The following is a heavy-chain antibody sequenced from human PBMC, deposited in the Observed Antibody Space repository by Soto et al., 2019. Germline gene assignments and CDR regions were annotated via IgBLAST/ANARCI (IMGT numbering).Heavy chain of an antibody. CDR1: GGSFSGYY. J-gene: IGHJ6*02. CDR2: INHSGST. CDR3: ARGQSRGYSSSWYRTYYYGMDV. Sequence: SETLSLTCAVYGGSFSGYYWSWIRQPPGKGLEWIGEINHSGSTNYNPSLKSRVTISVDTSKNQFSLKLSSVTAADTAAYYCARGQSRGYSSSWYRTYYYGMDVWGQGTTVTVSS. D-gene: IGHD6-13*01. V-gene: IGHV4-34*01.